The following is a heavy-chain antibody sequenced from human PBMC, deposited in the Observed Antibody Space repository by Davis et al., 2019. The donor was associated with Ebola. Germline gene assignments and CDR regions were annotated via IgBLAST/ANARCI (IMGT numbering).Heavy chain of an antibody. Sequence: SVTVSCKASGGTFSSYTISWVRQAPGQGLEWMGRIIPILGIANYAQKFQGRVTITADKSTSTAYMELSSLRSEDTPVYYCAREQSSSSFDYWGQGTLVTVSS. D-gene: IGHD6-13*01. CDR2: IIPILGIA. V-gene: IGHV1-69*04. J-gene: IGHJ4*02. CDR1: GGTFSSYT. CDR3: AREQSSSSFDY.